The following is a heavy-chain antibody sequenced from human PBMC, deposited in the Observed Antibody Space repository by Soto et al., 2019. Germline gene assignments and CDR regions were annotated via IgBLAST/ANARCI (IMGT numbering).Heavy chain of an antibody. J-gene: IGHJ4*02. V-gene: IGHV1-46*03. CDR2: INPSGGST. D-gene: IGHD6-13*01. CDR1: GYTFTSYY. Sequence: ASVKVSCKASGYTFTSYYMHWVRQAPGQGLEWMGIINPSGGSTSYAQKFQGRVTMTRDTSTSTVYMELSSLRSEDTAVYYCARVFRDSSSWQPHFDYWGQGTLVPGSS. CDR3: ARVFRDSSSWQPHFDY.